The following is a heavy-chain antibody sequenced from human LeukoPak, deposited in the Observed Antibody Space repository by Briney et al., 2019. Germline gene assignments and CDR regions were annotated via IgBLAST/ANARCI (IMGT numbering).Heavy chain of an antibody. D-gene: IGHD4-11*01. V-gene: IGHV3-23*01. CDR2: ISGSGGST. Sequence: GGSLRLSCAASGFTFSSYAMSWVRQAPAKGLEWVSAISGSGGSTYYADSVKGRFTISRDNSKNTLYLQMNSLRADDTAVYYWATTPRYSNSSRDYWGQGTLVTVSS. J-gene: IGHJ4*02. CDR3: ATTPRYSNSSRDY. CDR1: GFTFSSYA.